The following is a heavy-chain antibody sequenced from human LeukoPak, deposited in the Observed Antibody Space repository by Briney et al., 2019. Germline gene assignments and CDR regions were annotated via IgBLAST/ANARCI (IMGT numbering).Heavy chain of an antibody. Sequence: ASVKVSCKVSGYTLTELSMHWVRQAPGQGLEWMGWISAYNGNTNYAQKLQGRVTMTTDTSTSTAYMELRSLRSDDTAVYYCATDRPRGYYDYVWGSQEGGYFDYWGQGTLVTVSS. V-gene: IGHV1-18*01. J-gene: IGHJ4*02. CDR2: ISAYNGNT. D-gene: IGHD3-16*01. CDR1: GYTLTELS. CDR3: ATDRPRGYYDYVWGSQEGGYFDY.